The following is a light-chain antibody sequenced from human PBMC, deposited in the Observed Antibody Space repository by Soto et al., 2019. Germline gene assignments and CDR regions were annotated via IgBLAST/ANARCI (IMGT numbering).Light chain of an antibody. CDR1: NTDLGVYGY. CDR2: DVN. CDR3: FSKISGFVYG. J-gene: IGLJ1*01. V-gene: IGLV2-14*01. Sequence: QSALAQPASVSGSFGQSITISCSGPNTDLGVYGYVSWYQHYPGKAPKLLIYDVNNRPSGISDRFSGSKSGDTASLTISGLQAEDEADYFCFSKISGFVYGFGTGTKVTAL.